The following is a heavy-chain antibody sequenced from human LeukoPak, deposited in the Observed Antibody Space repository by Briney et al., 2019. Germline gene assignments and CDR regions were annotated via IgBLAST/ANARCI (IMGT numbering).Heavy chain of an antibody. CDR2: ISSSSSYI. Sequence: PGGSLRLSCAASGFTFSSYSMNWVRQAPGKGLEWVSSISSSSSYIYYADSVKGRFTISRDNAKNTLYLQMNSLRAEDTAVYYCARVAKLSTDPPGYWGQGTLVTVSS. V-gene: IGHV3-21*01. CDR3: ARVAKLSTDPPGY. CDR1: GFTFSSYS. D-gene: IGHD5/OR15-5a*01. J-gene: IGHJ4*02.